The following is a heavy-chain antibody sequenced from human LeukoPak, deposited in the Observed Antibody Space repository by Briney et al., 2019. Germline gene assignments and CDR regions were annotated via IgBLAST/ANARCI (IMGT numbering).Heavy chain of an antibody. J-gene: IGHJ4*02. Sequence: PGGSLRLSCAASGFTFRNYGMLWVRQAPGKGLEWVAVIWYDGSNKYYVDSVKGRFTISRDNSKNTLYLQMNSLRAEDTAVYFCARGNSYFGSGRWYWGQGTLVSVSS. CDR1: GFTFRNYG. CDR2: IWYDGSNK. V-gene: IGHV3-33*01. D-gene: IGHD3-10*01. CDR3: ARGNSYFGSGRWY.